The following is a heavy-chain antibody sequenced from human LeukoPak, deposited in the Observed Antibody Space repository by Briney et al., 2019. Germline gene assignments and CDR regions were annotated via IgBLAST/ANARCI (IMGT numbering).Heavy chain of an antibody. Sequence: SETLSLTCIVSGGSISTSAYYWGWIRQPPGEGLQWIGSIYYSGNTYYNSSLKSRVTISVDTSKNQFSLKLSSVTAADTAVYYCARHPTTVVTPHHYYGMDVWGQGTTVTVSS. V-gene: IGHV4-39*01. CDR3: ARHPTTVVTPHHYYGMDV. J-gene: IGHJ6*02. CDR1: GGSISTSAYY. D-gene: IGHD4-23*01. CDR2: IYYSGNT.